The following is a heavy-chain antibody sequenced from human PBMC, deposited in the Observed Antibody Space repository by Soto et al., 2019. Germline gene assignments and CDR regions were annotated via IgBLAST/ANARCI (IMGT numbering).Heavy chain of an antibody. J-gene: IGHJ4*02. Sequence: TGGSLRLSCAASGFTFSSHWMTWVRQAPGKGLEWVANINEDGSEKYYVDSVKGRFTISRDNAKNSLYLQMNSLRAEDTALFYCARGDNPEYWGQGTLVTVSS. D-gene: IGHD1-1*01. CDR3: ARGDNPEY. CDR2: INEDGSEK. CDR1: GFTFSSHW. V-gene: IGHV3-7*01.